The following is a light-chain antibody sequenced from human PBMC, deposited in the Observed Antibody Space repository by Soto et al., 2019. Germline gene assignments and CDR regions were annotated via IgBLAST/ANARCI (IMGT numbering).Light chain of an antibody. CDR1: QDISNY. V-gene: IGKV1-33*01. CDR3: QQYDSPPLT. J-gene: IGKJ5*01. CDR2: DVS. Sequence: DIQMTQSPSSLSTSVGDRVTITCQASQDISNYLHWFQQKRGKAPQLLMFDVSNLQTGVPSRFSGGGSGTDFALTISSLEPEDIETYYCQQYDSPPLTFGQGTRLEI.